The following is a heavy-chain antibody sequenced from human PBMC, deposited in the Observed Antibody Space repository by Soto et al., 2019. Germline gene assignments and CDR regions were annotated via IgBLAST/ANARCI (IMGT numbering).Heavy chain of an antibody. D-gene: IGHD2-2*01. CDR1: GFTFSSYA. CDR2: ISGSGRVSVISGSGSST. V-gene: IGHV3-23*01. CDR3: AKDQALSGAAMSLDY. J-gene: IGHJ4*02. Sequence: GGSLRLSCAASGFTFSSYAMSWVRQAPGKGLEWVSVISGSGRVSVISGSGSSTYYADSVKGRFTISRDNSKNTLYLQMNSLRAEDTAVYYCAKDQALSGAAMSLDYWGQGTLVTVSS.